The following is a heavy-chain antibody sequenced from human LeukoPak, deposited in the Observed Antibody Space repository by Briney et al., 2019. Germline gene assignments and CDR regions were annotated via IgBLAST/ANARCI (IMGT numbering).Heavy chain of an antibody. V-gene: IGHV1-69*06. Sequence: SVKVSCKASGGTFSSYAISWVRQAPGQGLEWMGGIIPIFGTANYAQKFQGRVTITADKSTSTAYMELSSLRSEDTAVYYCARLHSIAAAGSDYWGQGTLVTVSS. CDR3: ARLHSIAAAGSDY. CDR2: IIPIFGTA. J-gene: IGHJ4*02. D-gene: IGHD6-13*01. CDR1: GGTFSSYA.